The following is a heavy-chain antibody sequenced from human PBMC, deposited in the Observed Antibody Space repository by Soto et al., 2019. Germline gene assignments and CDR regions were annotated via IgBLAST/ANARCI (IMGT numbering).Heavy chain of an antibody. J-gene: IGHJ6*02. Sequence: ASVKVSCKASGYTFTSYDINWVRQATGQGLEWMGWMNPNSGNTGYAQKFQGRVTMTRNTSISTAYMELSSLRSEDTAVYYCARLGLVRGVISYYYYGMDVWGQGTTVTVSS. V-gene: IGHV1-8*01. CDR3: ARLGLVRGVISYYYYGMDV. CDR2: MNPNSGNT. D-gene: IGHD3-10*01. CDR1: GYTFTSYD.